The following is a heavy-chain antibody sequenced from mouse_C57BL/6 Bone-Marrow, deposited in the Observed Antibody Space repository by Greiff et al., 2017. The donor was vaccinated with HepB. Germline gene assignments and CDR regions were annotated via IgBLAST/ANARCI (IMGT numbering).Heavy chain of an antibody. V-gene: IGHV6-3*01. Sequence: EVKVEESGGGLVQPGGSMKLSCVASGFTFSNYWMNWVRQSPEKGLEWVAQIRLKSDNYATHYAESVKGRFTISRDDSKSSVYLQMNNLRAEDTGIYYCTSGGNWYFDVWGTGTTVTVSS. CDR3: TSGGNWYFDV. CDR2: IRLKSDNYAT. J-gene: IGHJ1*03. CDR1: GFTFSNYW.